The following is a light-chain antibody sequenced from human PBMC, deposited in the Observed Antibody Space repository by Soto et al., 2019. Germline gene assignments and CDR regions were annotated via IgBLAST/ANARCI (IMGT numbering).Light chain of an antibody. CDR2: DVS. CDR1: SSDVGGYNY. Sequence: QSALTQPASVSGSPGQSITISCTGTSSDVGGYNYVSWYQQHPGKAPKLMIYDVSNRPSGVSNRFSGSKSGNTASLTISALQAEDEADYYCCSYTTSSTVLVGGGTKLTVL. J-gene: IGLJ2*01. CDR3: CSYTTSSTVL. V-gene: IGLV2-14*03.